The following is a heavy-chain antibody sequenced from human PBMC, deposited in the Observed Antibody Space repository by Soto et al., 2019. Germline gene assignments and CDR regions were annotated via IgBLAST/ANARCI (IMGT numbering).Heavy chain of an antibody. D-gene: IGHD6-6*01. V-gene: IGHV3-66*01. CDR1: GFSVSDNY. Sequence: EVQLVESGGALAQPGGSLRLSCAASGFSVSDNYMSWVRQAPGKGLEWVSGFYSGGSTFYAGPVKGRFTISRDRSKNTLHFQMKSLRGEDTGVYYCARGRPADYWGQGTLVTVSS. CDR3: ARGRPADY. J-gene: IGHJ4*02. CDR2: FYSGGST.